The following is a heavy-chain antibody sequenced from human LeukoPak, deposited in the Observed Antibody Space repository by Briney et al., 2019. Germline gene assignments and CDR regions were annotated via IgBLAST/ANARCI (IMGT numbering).Heavy chain of an antibody. CDR1: GFTFSTYW. V-gene: IGHV3-74*01. J-gene: IGHJ4*02. CDR2: INRDGSGI. CDR3: ANTGYNYEFDY. Sequence: GGSLRLSCAASGFTFSTYWMHWVLQAPGKGLVWISRINRDGSGITYADSVKGRFTISRDNAKGILYLQMNSLRAEDTAVYYCANTGYNYEFDYWGQGTLVTVSS. D-gene: IGHD5-18*01.